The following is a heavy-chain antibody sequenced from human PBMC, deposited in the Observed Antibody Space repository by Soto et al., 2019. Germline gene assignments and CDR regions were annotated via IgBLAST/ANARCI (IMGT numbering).Heavy chain of an antibody. Sequence: QVQLQESGPGLVKPSQTLSLTCTVSGGSISRGDYYWSWIRQPPGKGLEWIGFIYYSGSTSYNPSLKNRVFMSVDTSKNRFSLKMKSVTAADTAMYYCAREDLTFGGVLDYWGQGILVTVSS. CDR3: AREDLTFGGVLDY. V-gene: IGHV4-30-4*01. CDR2: IYYSGST. J-gene: IGHJ4*02. CDR1: GGSISRGDYY. D-gene: IGHD3-16*01.